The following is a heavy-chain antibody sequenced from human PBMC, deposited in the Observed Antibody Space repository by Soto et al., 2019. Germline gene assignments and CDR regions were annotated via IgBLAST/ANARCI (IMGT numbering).Heavy chain of an antibody. Sequence: QVQLVESGGGVVQPGRSLRLSCAASGFTFSSYAMHWVRQAPGKGLEWVAVISYDGSNKYYADSVKGRFTISRDNSKNPLYLQMNSLRAEDTAVYYCAKTTVTGFDAFDIWGQGTMVTVSS. CDR3: AKTTVTGFDAFDI. D-gene: IGHD4-17*01. V-gene: IGHV3-30-3*01. CDR1: GFTFSSYA. J-gene: IGHJ3*02. CDR2: ISYDGSNK.